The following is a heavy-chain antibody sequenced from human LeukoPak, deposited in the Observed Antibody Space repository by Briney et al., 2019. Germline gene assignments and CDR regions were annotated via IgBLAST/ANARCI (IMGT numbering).Heavy chain of an antibody. V-gene: IGHV3-7*01. CDR3: ARDFDRLGRDSLYYYYYYMDV. D-gene: IGHD3-9*01. J-gene: IGHJ6*03. CDR1: GFTFNSYA. CDR2: IKEDGSEK. Sequence: PGGSLRLSCAASGFTFNSYAMNWVRQAPGKGLEWVANIKEDGSEKYYVDSVKGRFTISRDNAKNSLYLEMNSLRAEDTAVYYCARDFDRLGRDSLYYYYYYMDVWGKGTTVTVSS.